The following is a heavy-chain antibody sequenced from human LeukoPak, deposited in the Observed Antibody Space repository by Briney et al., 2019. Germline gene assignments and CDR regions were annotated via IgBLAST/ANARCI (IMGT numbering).Heavy chain of an antibody. V-gene: IGHV1-69*13. CDR1: GDTFSSYA. CDR3: ARDSTYYYDNSGYYWGHYYYGMDV. CDR2: IIPIFGTV. Sequence: ASVKVSCKASGDTFSSYAITWVRQAPGQGLEWMGGIIPIFGTVNYAQKFQGRVTITADESTSTAYMELSSLRSEDTAVYYCARDSTYYYDNSGYYWGHYYYGMDVWGQGTTVTVSS. D-gene: IGHD3-22*01. J-gene: IGHJ6*02.